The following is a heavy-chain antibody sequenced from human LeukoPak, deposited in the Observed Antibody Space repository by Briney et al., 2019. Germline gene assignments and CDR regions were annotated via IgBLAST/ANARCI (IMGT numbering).Heavy chain of an antibody. CDR1: GFTFSSYS. V-gene: IGHV3-21*01. CDR3: ASEYSSGWAVPGY. Sequence: GGSLRLSCAASGFTFSSYSMNWVRQAPGKGLEWVSSISSSSSYIYYADSVKGRFTISRDNAKNSLYLQMNSLRAEDTAVYYCASEYSSGWAVPGYWGQGTLVTVST. D-gene: IGHD6-19*01. J-gene: IGHJ4*02. CDR2: ISSSSSYI.